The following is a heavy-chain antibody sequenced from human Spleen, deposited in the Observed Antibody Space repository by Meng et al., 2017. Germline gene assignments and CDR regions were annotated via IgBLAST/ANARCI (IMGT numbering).Heavy chain of an antibody. CDR2: ISYDGSNK. CDR3: ASPPPYR. CDR1: GFTFSSYA. Sequence: QIQLVESGEGVVQPGGSLRLSCAASGFTFSSYAMHWVRQAPGKGLEWVAVISYDGSNKYYADSVKGRFTISRDNSKNTLYLQMNSLRAEDTAVYYCASPPPYRWGQGTLVTVSS. V-gene: IGHV3-30-3*01. J-gene: IGHJ5*02.